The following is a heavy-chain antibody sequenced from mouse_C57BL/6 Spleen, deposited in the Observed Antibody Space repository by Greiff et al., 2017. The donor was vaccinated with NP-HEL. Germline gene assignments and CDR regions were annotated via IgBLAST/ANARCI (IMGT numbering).Heavy chain of an antibody. D-gene: IGHD4-1*02. CDR3: TSTGTSRYFDV. J-gene: IGHJ1*03. CDR1: GYTFTDYV. Sequence: VQLQQSGAELVRPGASVTLSCKASGYTFTDYVMHWVKQTPVHGLEWIGAIDPETGGTAYNQKFKGKAILTADKSSSTAYMELRSLTSEDSAVYYCTSTGTSRYFDVWGTGTTVTVSS. CDR2: IDPETGGT. V-gene: IGHV1-15*01.